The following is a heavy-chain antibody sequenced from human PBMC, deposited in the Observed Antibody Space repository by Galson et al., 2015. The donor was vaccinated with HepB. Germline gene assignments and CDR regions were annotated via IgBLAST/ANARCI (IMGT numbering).Heavy chain of an antibody. V-gene: IGHV3-74*01. CDR3: ARDYSDYDFWSGYYTEPFDY. CDR2: INSDGSST. CDR1: GFTFSSYW. J-gene: IGHJ4*02. Sequence: SLRLSCAASGFTFSSYWMHWVRQAPGKGLVWVSRINSDGSSTSYADSVKGRFTISRDNAKNTLYLQVNSLRAEDTAVYYCARDYSDYDFWSGYYTEPFDYWGQGTLVTVSS. D-gene: IGHD3-3*01.